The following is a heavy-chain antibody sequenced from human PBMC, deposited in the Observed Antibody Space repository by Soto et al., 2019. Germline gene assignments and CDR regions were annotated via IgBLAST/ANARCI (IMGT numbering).Heavy chain of an antibody. D-gene: IGHD3-9*01. CDR2: IYPGDSDT. Sequence: GESLKISCMGSGYKVSTWHNFTSYWIAWVRQMPGEGLEWMGIIYPGDSDTRYSPSFQGQVTISADKSINSVYLQWSSLKASDTATYYCAGLGTGYPFDYWGQGTLVTVSS. J-gene: IGHJ4*01. V-gene: IGHV5-51*01. CDR1: GYKVSTWHNFTSYW. CDR3: AGLGTGYPFDY.